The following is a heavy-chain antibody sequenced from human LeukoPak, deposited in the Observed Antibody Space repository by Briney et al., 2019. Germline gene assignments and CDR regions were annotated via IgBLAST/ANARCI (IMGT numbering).Heavy chain of an antibody. Sequence: PSETLSLTCTVSGGSISSSSYYWGWIRQPPGKGLEWIGSIYYSGSTYYNPSLKSRVTISVDTSKNQFSLKLSSVTAADTAVYYCARGGKDSSSWYHYFDYWGQGTLLTVSS. D-gene: IGHD6-13*01. J-gene: IGHJ4*02. CDR3: ARGGKDSSSWYHYFDY. V-gene: IGHV4-39*01. CDR1: GGSISSSSYY. CDR2: IYYSGST.